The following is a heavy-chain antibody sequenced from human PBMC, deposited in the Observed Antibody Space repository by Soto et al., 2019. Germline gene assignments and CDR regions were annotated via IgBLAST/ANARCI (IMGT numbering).Heavy chain of an antibody. D-gene: IGHD3-3*02. Sequence: SETLSLTCTVSGGSISSYYWDWIRQPPGKGLEWIGYTHYSGNTNYHPSLKGRVTISLDTSRNQFSLNLSAVTAADTAVYYCARHTWTIRAGFDYWSQGALVTVSS. CDR3: ARHTWTIRAGFDY. CDR2: THYSGNT. CDR1: GGSISSYY. J-gene: IGHJ4*02. V-gene: IGHV4-59*12.